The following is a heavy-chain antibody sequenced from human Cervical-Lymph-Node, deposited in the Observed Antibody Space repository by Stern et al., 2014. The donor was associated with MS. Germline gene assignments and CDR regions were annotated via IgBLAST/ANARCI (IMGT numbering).Heavy chain of an antibody. D-gene: IGHD4-17*01. V-gene: IGHV4-4*07. J-gene: IGHJ6*02. CDR2: IYSSGAT. Sequence: VQLQESGPGLVKPSETLSLTCTVSVGSISDYYWNWIRQPAGKGLEWIGRIYSSGATNYTPSLKSRVPMSVDTPKNQFSLKLTSLSAADTAVYYCARQTSVTSSLNFYYGMDVWGQGTTVTVSS. CDR1: VGSISDYY. CDR3: ARQTSVTSSLNFYYGMDV.